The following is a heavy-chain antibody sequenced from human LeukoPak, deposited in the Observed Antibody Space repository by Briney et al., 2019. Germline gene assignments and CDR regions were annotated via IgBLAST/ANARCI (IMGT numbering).Heavy chain of an antibody. V-gene: IGHV3-74*01. Sequence: GGSLRLSCAASGFTFSSYWMHWVRQAPGKGLVWVSRINSDGSSTSYADSVKGRFTISRDNAKNTLYLQMNSLRAEDTAVYYCARGARYFDWDAPSDYWGQGTLVTVSS. CDR1: GFTFSSYW. J-gene: IGHJ4*02. D-gene: IGHD3-9*01. CDR3: ARGARYFDWDAPSDY. CDR2: INSDGSST.